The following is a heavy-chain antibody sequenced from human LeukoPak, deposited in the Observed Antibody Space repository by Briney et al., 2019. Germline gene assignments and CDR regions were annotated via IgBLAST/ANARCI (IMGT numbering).Heavy chain of an antibody. CDR3: ASGYSYGYDY. D-gene: IGHD5-18*01. Sequence: SETLSLTCTVSGGSISSSSYYWGWIRQPPGKGLEWIGSIYYSGSTYYNPSLKSRVTISVDTSKNQFSLKLSSVTAADTAVYYCASGYSYGYDYWGQGTLVTVSS. CDR1: GGSISSSSYY. J-gene: IGHJ4*02. CDR2: IYYSGST. V-gene: IGHV4-39*01.